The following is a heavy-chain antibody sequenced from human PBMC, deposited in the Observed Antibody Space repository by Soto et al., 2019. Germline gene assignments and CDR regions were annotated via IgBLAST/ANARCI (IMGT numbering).Heavy chain of an antibody. CDR1: GYTFTSYG. Sequence: QVQLVQSGAEVKKPGASVKVSCKASGYTFTSYGISWVRQAPGQGLEGMGWISAYNGNTNYAQKLQGRVTMTTDTSTSTAYMELRSLRSDDTAVYYCARDIAARPDRYYYYYGMDVWGQGTTVTVSS. V-gene: IGHV1-18*01. D-gene: IGHD6-6*01. CDR2: ISAYNGNT. CDR3: ARDIAARPDRYYYYYGMDV. J-gene: IGHJ6*02.